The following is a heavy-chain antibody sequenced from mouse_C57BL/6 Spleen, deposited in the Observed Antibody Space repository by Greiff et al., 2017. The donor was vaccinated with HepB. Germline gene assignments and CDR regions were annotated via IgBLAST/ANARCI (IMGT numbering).Heavy chain of an antibody. CDR2: IYPGDGDT. CDR1: GYAFSSSW. D-gene: IGHD3-2*02. J-gene: IGHJ4*01. CDR3: ARLLDSSGPMGY. Sequence: QVQLQQSGPELVKPGASVKISCKASGYAFSSSWMNWVKQRPGKGLEWIGRIYPGDGDTNYNGKFKGKATLTADKSSSTAYMQLSSLTSEDSAVYFCARLLDSSGPMGYWGQGTSVTVSS. V-gene: IGHV1-82*01.